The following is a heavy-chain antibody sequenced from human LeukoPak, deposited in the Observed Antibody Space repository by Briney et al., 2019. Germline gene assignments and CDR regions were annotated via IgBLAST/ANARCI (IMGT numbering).Heavy chain of an antibody. D-gene: IGHD6-13*01. V-gene: IGHV3-7*01. Sequence: GGSLRLSCAASGFTFTSYWMSWVRQAPGKGLEWVANIKQDGSEKNYVDSVKGRFTISRDNAKNSMSLQMNSLRAEDTAVYYCTREGILAGVDYWGQGSLVTVSS. CDR2: IKQDGSEK. CDR1: GFTFTSYW. CDR3: TREGILAGVDY. J-gene: IGHJ4*02.